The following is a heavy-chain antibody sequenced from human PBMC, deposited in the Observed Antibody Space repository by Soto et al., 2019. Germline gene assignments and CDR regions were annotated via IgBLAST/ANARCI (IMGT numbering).Heavy chain of an antibody. CDR3: ARMSIAARPARYYYYGMDV. V-gene: IGHV1-69*13. Sequence: SVKVSCKASGGTFSSYAISWVRQAPGQGLEWMGGIIPIFGTANYAQKFQGRVTITADESTSTAYMELSSLRSEDTAVYYCARMSIAARPARYYYYGMDVWGQGTTVTVS. D-gene: IGHD6-6*01. CDR1: GGTFSSYA. CDR2: IIPIFGTA. J-gene: IGHJ6*02.